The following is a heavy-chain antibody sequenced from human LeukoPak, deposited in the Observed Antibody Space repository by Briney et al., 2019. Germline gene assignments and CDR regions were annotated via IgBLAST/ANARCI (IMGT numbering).Heavy chain of an antibody. CDR3: VKDWQVVGR. J-gene: IGHJ4*02. D-gene: IGHD1-26*01. Sequence: GGSLRLSCAASGFTFSSYAMSWVRQAPGKGLEWVSVIDASDGRTVYADSVKGRFTISRDNSKNMLYLQMNSLRAEDTAVYYCVKDWQVVGRWGQGTLVTVSS. V-gene: IGHV3-23*01. CDR2: IDASDGRT. CDR1: GFTFSSYA.